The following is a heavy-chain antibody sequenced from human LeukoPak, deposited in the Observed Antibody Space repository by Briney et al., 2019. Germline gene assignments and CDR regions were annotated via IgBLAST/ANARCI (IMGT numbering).Heavy chain of an antibody. CDR2: IKQSGIDK. V-gene: IGHV3-7*01. CDR1: GFTFSSYG. CDR3: VRDSGSAWSGLFDS. Sequence: GGTLRLSCAASGFTFSSYGMSWVRQAPGKGLEWVATIKQSGIDKYYVDSVKGRFTISRDNAKNSMYLEMKNLRGDDTGIYYCVRDSGSAWSGLFDSWGQGTLVTVSS. J-gene: IGHJ4*02. D-gene: IGHD2-21*02.